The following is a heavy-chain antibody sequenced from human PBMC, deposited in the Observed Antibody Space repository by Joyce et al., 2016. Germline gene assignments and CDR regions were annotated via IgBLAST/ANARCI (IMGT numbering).Heavy chain of an antibody. CDR1: GASINSYY. CDR2: IYYSGST. Sequence: QVQLQGSGPGLVKPSETLSLTCTVSGASINSYYWNWIRQPPGKGLEWIGHIYYSGSTNYNPSLKSRVTISVDTSKNQFSLNLRSVTAADTAVYYCVRGGGVHNSYAEYFQHWGQGTLVTVSS. V-gene: IGHV4-59*01. CDR3: VRGGGVHNSYAEYFQH. D-gene: IGHD3-16*01. J-gene: IGHJ1*01.